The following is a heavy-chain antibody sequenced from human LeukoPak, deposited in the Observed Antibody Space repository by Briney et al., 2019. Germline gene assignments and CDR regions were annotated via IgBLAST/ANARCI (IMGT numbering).Heavy chain of an antibody. CDR1: GFTFSSYW. CDR2: IKQDGSEK. Sequence: GGSLRLSCAASGFTFSSYWMTWVRQAPGKGLKWVANIKQDGSEKYYVDSVKGRFTIPRDNAQNSLYLQMNSLRAEDTAIYYCATSTAAAGTDWGQGTLITVSS. V-gene: IGHV3-7*03. J-gene: IGHJ4*02. D-gene: IGHD6-13*01. CDR3: ATSTAAAGTD.